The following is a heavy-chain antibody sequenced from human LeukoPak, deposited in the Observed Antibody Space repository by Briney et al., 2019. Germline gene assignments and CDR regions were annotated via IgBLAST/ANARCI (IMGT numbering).Heavy chain of an antibody. CDR2: INPNSGGT. J-gene: IGHJ4*02. Sequence: ASVKVSCKASGYTFTGYYMHWVRQAPGQGLEWMGWINPNSGGTNYAQKFQGRVTMTRDTSISTAYMELSRLRSDDTAVYYCARTYYYGSGSYYNVLDYWGQGTLVTVSS. V-gene: IGHV1-2*02. CDR1: GYTFTGYY. D-gene: IGHD3-10*01. CDR3: ARTYYYGSGSYYNVLDY.